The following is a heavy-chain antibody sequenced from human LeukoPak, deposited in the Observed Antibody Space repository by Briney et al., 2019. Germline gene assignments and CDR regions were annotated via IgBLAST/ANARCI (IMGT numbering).Heavy chain of an antibody. Sequence: SETLSLTCTVSGYSISSGYYWSWIRQPPGKGLEWIGSTYHSGSTYYNPSLKSRVTISVDTSKNQFSLKLSSVTAADTAVYYCARGGGRITIFGVVTRSSRSFDYWGQGTLVTVSS. J-gene: IGHJ4*02. D-gene: IGHD3-3*01. CDR1: GYSISSGYY. V-gene: IGHV4-38-2*02. CDR2: TYHSGST. CDR3: ARGGGRITIFGVVTRSSRSFDY.